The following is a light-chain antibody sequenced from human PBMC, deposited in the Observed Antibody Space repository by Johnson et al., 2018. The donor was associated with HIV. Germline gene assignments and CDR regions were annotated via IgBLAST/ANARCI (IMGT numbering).Light chain of an antibody. CDR2: ENN. V-gene: IGLV1-51*02. Sequence: QAVLTQPPSVSAAPGQRITISCSGSSSTFGNNYVSWYQQLPGTAPKLLIYENNKRPSGIPDRFSGSKSGTSATLGITGLQTGDEADYYCGTWDSSLSAGVFGTGTKVTVL. CDR3: GTWDSSLSAGV. J-gene: IGLJ1*01. CDR1: SSTFGNNY.